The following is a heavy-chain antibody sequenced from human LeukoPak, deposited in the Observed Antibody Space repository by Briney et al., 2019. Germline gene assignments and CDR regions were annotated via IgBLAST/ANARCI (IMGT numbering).Heavy chain of an antibody. CDR2: IYSGGST. Sequence: GGSLRLSCAASGFTVSSNYMSWVRQAPGKGLEWVSVIYSGGSTYYADSVKGRFTISRDNSKNTLYLQMNSLRAEDTAAYYCARVGGGAARPFDYWGQGTLVTVSS. CDR3: ARVGGGAARPFDY. D-gene: IGHD6-6*01. J-gene: IGHJ4*02. CDR1: GFTVSSNY. V-gene: IGHV3-66*01.